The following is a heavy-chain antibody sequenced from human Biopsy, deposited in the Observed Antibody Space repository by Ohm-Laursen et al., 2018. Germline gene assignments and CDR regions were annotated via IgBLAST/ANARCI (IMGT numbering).Heavy chain of an antibody. CDR3: AKEPFDSSGYYSDY. V-gene: IGHV3-23*01. D-gene: IGHD3-22*01. Sequence: SLRLSCSASGFTFSNYAMSWVCQVPGKGPERVSYISGSGGGTHYADSVKGRFTISRVNSNNTLYLQMNSLRADDTAVYYCAKEPFDSSGYYSDYWGQGTLVTVSS. J-gene: IGHJ4*02. CDR1: GFTFSNYA. CDR2: ISGSGGGT.